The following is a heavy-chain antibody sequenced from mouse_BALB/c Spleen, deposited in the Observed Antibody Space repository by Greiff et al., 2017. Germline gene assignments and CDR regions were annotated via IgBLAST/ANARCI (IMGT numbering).Heavy chain of an antibody. CDR1: GFTFSDYY. Sequence: EVKLVESGGGLVKPGGSLKLSCAASGFTFSDYYMYWVRQTPEKRLEWVATISDGGSYTYYPDSVKGRFTISRDNAKNNLYLQMSSLKSEDTAMYYCARDISSSMVTTRFAYWGQGTLVTVSA. V-gene: IGHV5-4*02. J-gene: IGHJ3*01. D-gene: IGHD2-10*02. CDR2: ISDGGSYT. CDR3: ARDISSSMVTTRFAY.